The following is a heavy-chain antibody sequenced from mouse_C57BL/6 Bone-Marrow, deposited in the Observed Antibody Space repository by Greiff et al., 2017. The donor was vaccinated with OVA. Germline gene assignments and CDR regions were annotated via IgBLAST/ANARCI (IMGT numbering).Heavy chain of an antibody. Sequence: QQSCKASGYTFTSYWMHWVKQRPGQGLEWIGEIDPSDSYTNYNQKFKGKSTLTVDKSSSTAYMQLSSLTSEDSAVYYCARKGATGLYAMDYWGQGTSVTVSS. CDR3: ARKGATGLYAMDY. D-gene: IGHD4-1*01. CDR2: IDPSDSYT. V-gene: IGHV1-69*01. J-gene: IGHJ4*01. CDR1: GYTFTSYW.